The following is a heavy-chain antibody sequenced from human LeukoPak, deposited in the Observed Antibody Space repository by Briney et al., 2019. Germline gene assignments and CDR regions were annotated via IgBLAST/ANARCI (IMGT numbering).Heavy chain of an antibody. CDR3: ARGDSGYGYFDY. CDR2: IYTSGST. V-gene: IGHV4-4*07. Sequence: SETLSLTCTVSGGXISSYYCSWIRQPAEKGQEWIGRIYTSGSTNYNPSLKSRVTMSVDTSKNQFSLKVRSVTAADTAVYYCARGDSGYGYFDYWGQGTLVTVSS. J-gene: IGHJ4*02. D-gene: IGHD5-12*01. CDR1: GGXISSYY.